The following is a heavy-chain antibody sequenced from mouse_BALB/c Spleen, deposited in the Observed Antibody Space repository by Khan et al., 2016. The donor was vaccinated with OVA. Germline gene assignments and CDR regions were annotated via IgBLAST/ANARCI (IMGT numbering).Heavy chain of an antibody. CDR1: GFNIKDTY. J-gene: IGHJ3*01. V-gene: IGHV14-3*02. D-gene: IGHD2-1*01. CDR2: IDPSNGDT. Sequence: VQLQQSGAELVRPGASVKLSCTASGFNIKDTYMHWVKQRPEQGLEWIGRIDPSNGDTKYDPKFQDKATIPKDTSSNTDYLQLSSLPSEDTAVYYCAPLCGNPFPYWGQGTLVTVSA. CDR3: APLCGNPFPY.